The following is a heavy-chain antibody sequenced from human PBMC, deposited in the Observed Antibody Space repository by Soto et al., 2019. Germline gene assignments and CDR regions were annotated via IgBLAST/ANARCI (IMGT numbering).Heavy chain of an antibody. D-gene: IGHD6-13*01. J-gene: IGHJ4*02. V-gene: IGHV3-33*01. CDR2: IWFDGNKE. Sequence: ESGGGAVQPGRSLRLSCVASGFTFSSYGMHWVRQAQGKGLGWVSVIWFDGNKEYYADPVKGRFTISRDNSKNTLYLQMTSLRAKDTSVNYCARGMGQQAPAYFDSWGQGTLVTVSS. CDR1: GFTFSSYG. CDR3: ARGMGQQAPAYFDS.